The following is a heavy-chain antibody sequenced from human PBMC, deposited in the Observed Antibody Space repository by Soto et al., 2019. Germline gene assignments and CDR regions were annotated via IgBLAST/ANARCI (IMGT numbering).Heavy chain of an antibody. CDR1: GFTFCDSV. Sequence: RTLRLSCVCSGFTFCDSVMAWVRLAPAQALEWLSGVSGDGRTRHALSVTGRFTISRDNSKYTLYLQMWRLRAEDAGGYYCVIWPASFVGSLPFTGLDVWGQGTKVTVSS. D-gene: IGHD2-15*01. J-gene: IGHJ6*02. CDR3: VIWPASFVGSLPFTGLDV. V-gene: IGHV3-23*01. CDR2: VSGDGRT.